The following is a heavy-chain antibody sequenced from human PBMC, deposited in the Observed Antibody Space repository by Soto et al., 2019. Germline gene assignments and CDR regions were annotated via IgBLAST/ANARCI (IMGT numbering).Heavy chain of an antibody. Sequence: GASVKVSCKASGGTFSSYAISWVRQAPGQGLGWMGGIIPIFGTANYAQKFQGRVTITADESTSTAYMELSSLRSEDTAVYYCARDARGGIAAATAYYGMDVWGQGTTVTVSS. V-gene: IGHV1-69*13. CDR2: IIPIFGTA. D-gene: IGHD6-13*01. J-gene: IGHJ6*02. CDR1: GGTFSSYA. CDR3: ARDARGGIAAATAYYGMDV.